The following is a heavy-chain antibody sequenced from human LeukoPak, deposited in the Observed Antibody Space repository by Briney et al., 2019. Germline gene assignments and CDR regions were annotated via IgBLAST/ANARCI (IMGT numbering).Heavy chain of an antibody. CDR2: ISGSGGST. D-gene: IGHD1-26*01. CDR1: GFTFSSYA. Sequence: GGSLRLSCAASGFTFSSYAMSWVRQAPGKGLEWVSAISGSGGSTYYADSVKGRFTISRDNSKNTLYLQINSLRAEDTAVYYCAKSIRRGSYYFFDYWGQGTLVTVSS. CDR3: AKSIRRGSYYFFDY. V-gene: IGHV3-23*01. J-gene: IGHJ4*02.